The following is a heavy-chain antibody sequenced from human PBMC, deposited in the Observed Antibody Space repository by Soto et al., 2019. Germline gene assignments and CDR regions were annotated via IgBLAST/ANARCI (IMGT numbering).Heavy chain of an antibody. Sequence: GASVKVSCKASGGTFSSYAISWVRQAPGQGLEWMGGIIPIFGTANYAQKFQGRVTITADKSTSTAYMELSSLRSEDTAVYYCASSVEAADYYYGMDVWGQGTTVTVSS. CDR2: IIPIFGTA. V-gene: IGHV1-69*06. CDR1: GGTFSSYA. D-gene: IGHD6-13*01. J-gene: IGHJ6*02. CDR3: ASSVEAADYYYGMDV.